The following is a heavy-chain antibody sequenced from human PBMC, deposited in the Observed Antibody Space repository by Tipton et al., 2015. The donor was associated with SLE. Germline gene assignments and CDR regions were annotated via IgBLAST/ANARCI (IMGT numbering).Heavy chain of an antibody. D-gene: IGHD1-26*01. CDR3: ARVGWELKDYYYMDV. J-gene: IGHJ6*03. CDR2: IYYSGST. CDR1: GGSISSYY. V-gene: IGHV4-59*12. Sequence: TLSLTCTVSGGSISSYYWSWIRQPPGKGLEWIGYIYYSGSTNYNPSLKSRVTMSVDTSKNQFSLKLSSVTAADTAVYYCARVGWELKDYYYMDVWGKGTTVTVSS.